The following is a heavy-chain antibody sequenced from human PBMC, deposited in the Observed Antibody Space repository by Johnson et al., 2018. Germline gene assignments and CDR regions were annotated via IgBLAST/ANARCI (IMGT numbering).Heavy chain of an antibody. Sequence: QVQLVESGGGVVRPGRSLRLSCAASGFIFTSYAMHWVRQAPGKGLEWVAVIWFDGSNKYYADFVKGRFTISRDKSKDTLDLQMNSLRAEDTAVYYCARDAGGGLQPGAFDVWGQGTMVIVSS. CDR2: IWFDGSNK. CDR1: GFIFTSYA. V-gene: IGHV3-33*01. J-gene: IGHJ3*01. CDR3: ARDAGGGLQPGAFDV. D-gene: IGHD5-24*01.